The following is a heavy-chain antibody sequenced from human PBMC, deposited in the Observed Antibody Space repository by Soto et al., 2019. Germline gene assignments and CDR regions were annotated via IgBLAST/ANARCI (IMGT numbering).Heavy chain of an antibody. CDR2: LDREGGET. Sequence: ASVKVSCKVSAYRLTEISLHWVRQAAGIGLEWMGGLDREGGETIYAQKFQGRVTMTEDTSADTAYMGLSSLRSGDTAIYYCVIFYYYYGMDVWGQGTTVTVSS. CDR1: AYRLTEIS. V-gene: IGHV1-24*01. J-gene: IGHJ6*02. CDR3: VIFYYYYGMDV.